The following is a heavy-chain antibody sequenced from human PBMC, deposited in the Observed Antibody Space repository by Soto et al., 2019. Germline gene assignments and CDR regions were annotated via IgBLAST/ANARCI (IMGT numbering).Heavy chain of an antibody. CDR3: ARDGSGWYDMRCYFDY. Sequence: QVQLVESGGGVVQPGRSLRLSCAASGFTFSSYGMHWVRQAPGKGLEWVAVIWYDGSNKYYADSVKGRFTISRDNSKNTLYLQMNSLRAEDTAVYYCARDGSGWYDMRCYFDYWGQGTLVTVSS. CDR1: GFTFSSYG. D-gene: IGHD6-19*01. J-gene: IGHJ4*02. CDR2: IWYDGSNK. V-gene: IGHV3-33*01.